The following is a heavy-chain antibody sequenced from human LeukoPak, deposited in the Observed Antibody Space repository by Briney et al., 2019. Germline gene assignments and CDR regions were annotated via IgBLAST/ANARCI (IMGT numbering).Heavy chain of an antibody. CDR1: GFTFSSYE. Sequence: PGGSLRLSCAASGFTFSSYEMNWVRQAPGKGLEWVSYISSSGSTIYYADSVKGRFTISRDNAKNSLYLQMNSLRAEDTAVYYCARYPYYYGSGIEFDYWGQGALVTVSS. CDR2: ISSSGSTI. V-gene: IGHV3-48*03. CDR3: ARYPYYYGSGIEFDY. D-gene: IGHD3-10*01. J-gene: IGHJ4*02.